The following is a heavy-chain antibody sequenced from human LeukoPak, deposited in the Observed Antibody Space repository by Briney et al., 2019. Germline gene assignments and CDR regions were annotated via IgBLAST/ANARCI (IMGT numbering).Heavy chain of an antibody. CDR1: GGTFSSYA. J-gene: IGHJ5*02. CDR2: IIPIFGTA. Sequence: SVKVSCKASGGTFSSYAISWVRQAPGQGLEWMGGIIPIFGTANYAQKFQGRVTITAAESTSTAYMELSSLRSEDTAVYYCARSASRDASYYDSSGPIGWFDPWGQGTLVTVSS. V-gene: IGHV1-69*13. D-gene: IGHD3-22*01. CDR3: ARSASRDASYYDSSGPIGWFDP.